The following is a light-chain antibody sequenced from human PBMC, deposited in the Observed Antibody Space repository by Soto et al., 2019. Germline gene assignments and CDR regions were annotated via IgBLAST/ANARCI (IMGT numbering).Light chain of an antibody. V-gene: IGKV1-39*01. J-gene: IGKJ3*01. Sequence: DIQMTQSPSSLSASVGDRVTITCRASQSISSYLNWYQQKPGKAPKVLIFGASTLHSGVPSRFSGSVTDTDFTLTISSLQPEDFATYYCQQSYSTLSFTFCPGTKVDIK. CDR2: GAS. CDR3: QQSYSTLSFT. CDR1: QSISSY.